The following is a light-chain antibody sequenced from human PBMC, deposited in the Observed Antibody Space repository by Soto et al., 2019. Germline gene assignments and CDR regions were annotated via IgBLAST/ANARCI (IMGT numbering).Light chain of an antibody. CDR3: QQYGSSPGK. J-gene: IGKJ1*01. Sequence: EIVLTQSPGTLSLSPGERATLSCRASQSVSSSYLAWYQQKPGQAPRLLIYGASSRATGIPDRFSGSGSGTDFTLTISRLEPEDFAVYYCQQYGSSPGKFGQGT. CDR2: GAS. V-gene: IGKV3-20*01. CDR1: QSVSSSY.